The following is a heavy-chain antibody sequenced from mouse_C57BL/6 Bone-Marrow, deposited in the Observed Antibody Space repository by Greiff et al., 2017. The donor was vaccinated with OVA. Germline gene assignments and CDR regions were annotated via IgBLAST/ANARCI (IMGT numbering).Heavy chain of an antibody. V-gene: IGHV1-52*01. Sequence: QVHVKQPGAELVRPGSSVKLSCKASGYTFTSYWMHWVKQRPIQGLEWIGNIDPSDSETHYNQKFKDKATLTVDKSSSTAYMQLSSLTSEDSAVYYCARGGLRRGGYFDYWGQGTTLTVSS. CDR2: IDPSDSET. J-gene: IGHJ2*01. CDR3: ARGGLRRGGYFDY. D-gene: IGHD2-4*01. CDR1: GYTFTSYW.